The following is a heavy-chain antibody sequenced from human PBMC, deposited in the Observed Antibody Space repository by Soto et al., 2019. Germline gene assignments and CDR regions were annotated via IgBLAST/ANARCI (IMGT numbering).Heavy chain of an antibody. V-gene: IGHV3-23*01. J-gene: IGHJ4*02. D-gene: IGHD3-22*01. CDR1: GFTFSSYS. Sequence: GGSLRLSCAASGFTFSSYSMSWVRQAPGKGLEWVSGFRTGGDDGTTYYADSVKGRFTISRDNSKNTLYLQMNSLRAEDTAVYYCAKWGITMIVVGPPDYWGQGTLVTVSS. CDR3: AKWGITMIVVGPPDY. CDR2: FRTGGDDGTT.